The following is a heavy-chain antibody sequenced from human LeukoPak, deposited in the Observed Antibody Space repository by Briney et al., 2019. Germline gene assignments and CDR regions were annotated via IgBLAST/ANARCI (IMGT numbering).Heavy chain of an antibody. J-gene: IGHJ6*03. Sequence: GGSLRLSCAASGFTFSSYSMNWVRQAPGKGLEWVSSISSSSSYIYYADSVKGRFTISRDNAKNSLYLQMNSLRAEDTAVYYCAKILAQNYYYNMDVWGKGTTVTVSS. CDR2: ISSSSSYI. CDR3: AKILAQNYYYNMDV. V-gene: IGHV3-21*01. CDR1: GFTFSSYS.